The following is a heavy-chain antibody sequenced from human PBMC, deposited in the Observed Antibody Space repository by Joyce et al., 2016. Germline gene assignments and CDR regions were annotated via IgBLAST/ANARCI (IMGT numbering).Heavy chain of an antibody. D-gene: IGHD2-15*01. CDR3: ARDPDCSGGSCYYFNN. CDR1: GFSVSRDY. V-gene: IGHV3-53*01. Sequence: EVQLVESGGGLLQPGGSLRLACAASGFSVSRDYMSWFRQAPGKGLAWVTLIYSGGSTYYADSVKGRFTISRDSSKNTVYLQMDSLRVEDTAVYYCARDPDCSGGSCYYFNNWGQGTLVTVSS. CDR2: IYSGGST. J-gene: IGHJ4*02.